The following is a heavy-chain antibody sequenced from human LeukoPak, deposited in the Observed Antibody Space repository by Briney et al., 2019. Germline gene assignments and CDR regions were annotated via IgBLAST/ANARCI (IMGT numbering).Heavy chain of an antibody. J-gene: IGHJ4*02. Sequence: GGSLRLSCAASGFTFSSYAMSWVRQAPGKGLEWVSAISGSGGSTYYADSVKGRFTISRDNSKNTLYLQMNSLRAEDTAVYYCANQGGGIVASFLVAGPYDYWGQGTLVTVSS. CDR2: ISGSGGST. CDR1: GFTFSSYA. CDR3: ANQGGGIVASFLVAGPYDY. V-gene: IGHV3-23*01. D-gene: IGHD1-26*01.